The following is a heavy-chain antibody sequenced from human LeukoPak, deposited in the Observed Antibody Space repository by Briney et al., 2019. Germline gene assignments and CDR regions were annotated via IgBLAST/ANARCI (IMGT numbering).Heavy chain of an antibody. CDR3: ARDKKSGESSEIDY. CDR2: INRDGSTT. Sequence: GGSLRLSCAASGFTFSNYWVHWVRQAPGKGLVWVSRINRDGSTTKYVDSVKGRFTVSRDNAKNTLNLQMNSLRAEDTAVYYCARDKKSGESSEIDYWGQGTLVTVSS. D-gene: IGHD3-10*01. J-gene: IGHJ4*02. V-gene: IGHV3-74*03. CDR1: GFTFSNYW.